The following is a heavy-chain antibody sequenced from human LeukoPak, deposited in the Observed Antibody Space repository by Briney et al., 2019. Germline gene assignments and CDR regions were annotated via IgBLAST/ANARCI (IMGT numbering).Heavy chain of an antibody. CDR2: ISYDGSNK. D-gene: IGHD2-2*01. CDR1: GFTFSSYA. J-gene: IGHJ6*02. CDR3: ARGCCSSTSSPYYYYGMDV. Sequence: PGGSLRLSCAASGFTFSSYAMHWVRQAPGKGLEWVAVISYDGSNKYYADSVKGRFTISRDNSKNTLYLQMNSLRAEDTAVYYCARGCCSSTSSPYYYYGMDVWGQGTTVTVSS. V-gene: IGHV3-30-3*01.